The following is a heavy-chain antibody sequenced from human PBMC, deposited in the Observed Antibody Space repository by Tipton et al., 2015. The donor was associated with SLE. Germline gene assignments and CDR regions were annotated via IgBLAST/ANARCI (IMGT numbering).Heavy chain of an antibody. CDR1: GFTFSSYA. D-gene: IGHD2-15*01. Sequence: SLRLSCAASGFTFSSYAMHWVRQAPGKGLEWVAVISYDGSNKYYADSVKGRFTISRDNSKNTLYLQMNSLRAEDTAVYYCARGGYCSGGSCYRRNYNGMDVWGQGSTVTVSS. V-gene: IGHV3-30-3*01. CDR2: ISYDGSNK. CDR3: ARGGYCSGGSCYRRNYNGMDV. J-gene: IGHJ6*02.